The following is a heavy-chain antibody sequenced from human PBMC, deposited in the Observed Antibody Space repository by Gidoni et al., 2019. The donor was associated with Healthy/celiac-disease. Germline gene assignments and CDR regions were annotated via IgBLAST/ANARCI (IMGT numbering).Heavy chain of an antibody. CDR3: ASNGGLTLGENY. CDR1: GGTFGSYA. Sequence: QVQRVQSGAEVKKPRPSGTVACKATGGTFGSYASIWVRQAPGRGLEWMGGIIPIFGTANYAQKFPGRVTITADKSPSTAYMELSSLRSEDTAVYSCASNGGLTLGENYWGQGTLVTVSS. CDR2: IIPIFGTA. J-gene: IGHJ4*02. D-gene: IGHD4-17*01. V-gene: IGHV1-69*06.